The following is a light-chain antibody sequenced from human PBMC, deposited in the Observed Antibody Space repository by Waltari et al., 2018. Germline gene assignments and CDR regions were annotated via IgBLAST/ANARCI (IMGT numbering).Light chain of an antibody. CDR2: EVI. Sequence: QSALTQPASVSGSPGQSITISCTGTNTDVGTYDLVSWYQQYSAKAPKLIIYEVIKRPSEISNRFSGSKSGNTCSLTISGLQAEDEADYFCGAFGGSRNSWVFGGGTKLTVL. J-gene: IGLJ3*02. CDR1: NTDVGTYDL. CDR3: GAFGGSRNSWV. V-gene: IGLV2-23*02.